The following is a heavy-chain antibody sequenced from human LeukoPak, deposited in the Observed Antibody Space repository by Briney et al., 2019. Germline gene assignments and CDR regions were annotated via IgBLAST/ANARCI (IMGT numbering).Heavy chain of an antibody. Sequence: GGSLRLSCAASGFTFSSYGMHWVRQAPGKGLEWVAFIRYDGSNKYYADSVKGRFTISRDNSKNMPYLQMNSLRAEDTAVYYCARGQYSSSWAGGYWGQGTLVTVSS. CDR1: GFTFSSYG. D-gene: IGHD6-13*01. CDR3: ARGQYSSSWAGGY. J-gene: IGHJ4*02. V-gene: IGHV3-30*02. CDR2: IRYDGSNK.